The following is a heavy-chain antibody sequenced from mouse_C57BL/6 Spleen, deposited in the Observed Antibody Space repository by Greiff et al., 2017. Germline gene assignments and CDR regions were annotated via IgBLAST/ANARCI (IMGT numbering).Heavy chain of an antibody. V-gene: IGHV1-77*01. CDR3: ARMVTTGYYYAMDY. J-gene: IGHJ4*01. CDR1: GYTFTDYY. CDR2: IGPGSGST. D-gene: IGHD2-2*01. Sequence: QVQLQQSGAELVKPGASVKISCKASGYTFTDYYINWVKQRPGQGLEWIGKIGPGSGSTYYNEKFKGKATLTADKSSSTAYMQLSSLTSEDSAVYCCARMVTTGYYYAMDYWGQGTSVTVSS.